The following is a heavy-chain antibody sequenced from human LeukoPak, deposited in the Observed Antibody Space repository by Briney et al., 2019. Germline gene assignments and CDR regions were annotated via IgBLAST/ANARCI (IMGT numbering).Heavy chain of an antibody. CDR3: AREREGRYDFWSGYLRNNWFDP. Sequence: SETLSLTCTVSGGSISSYYWSWIRQPAGKGLEWIGRIYTSGSTNYNPSLKSRVTMSVDTSKNQFSLKLSSVTAADTAVYYCAREREGRYDFWSGYLRNNWFDPWGQGTLVTVSS. V-gene: IGHV4-4*07. J-gene: IGHJ5*02. CDR1: GGSISSYY. CDR2: IYTSGST. D-gene: IGHD3-3*01.